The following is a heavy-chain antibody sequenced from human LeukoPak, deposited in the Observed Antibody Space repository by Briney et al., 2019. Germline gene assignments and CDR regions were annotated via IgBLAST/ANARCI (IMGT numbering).Heavy chain of an antibody. Sequence: GGSLRLSCAPSGFTFSSYSMNWVREAPGKGLEWVSAISGSGGSTYYADSVKGRFTISRDNSKNTLYLQMNSLRAEDTAVYYCATLTLSDCSSTSCSDYYYYGMDVWGQGTTVTVSS. D-gene: IGHD2-2*01. CDR1: GFTFSSYS. V-gene: IGHV3-23*01. CDR3: ATLTLSDCSSTSCSDYYYYGMDV. J-gene: IGHJ6*02. CDR2: ISGSGGST.